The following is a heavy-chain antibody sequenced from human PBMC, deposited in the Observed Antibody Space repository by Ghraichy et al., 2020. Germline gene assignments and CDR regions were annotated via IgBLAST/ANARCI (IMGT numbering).Heavy chain of an antibody. CDR3: ARDRLTPIWFDP. CDR1: GFTFSSYS. CDR2: ISSSSSTI. V-gene: IGHV3-48*02. Sequence: GALRLSCAASGFTFSSYSMNWVRQAPGKGLEWVSYISSSSSTIYYADSVKGRFTISRDNAKNSLYLQMNSLRDEDTAVYYCARDRLTPIWFDPWGQGTLVTVSS. J-gene: IGHJ5*02. D-gene: IGHD3-16*01.